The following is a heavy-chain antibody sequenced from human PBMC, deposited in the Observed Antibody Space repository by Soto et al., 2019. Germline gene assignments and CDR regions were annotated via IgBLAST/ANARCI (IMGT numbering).Heavy chain of an antibody. CDR3: ARGESYYDFWSGYHYYGMDV. V-gene: IGHV4-34*01. J-gene: IGHJ6*02. Sequence: SETLSLTCAVYGGSFSGYYRSWIRQPPGKGLEWIGEINHSGSTNYNPSLKSRVTISVDTSKNQFSLKLSSVTAADTAVYYCARGESYYDFWSGYHYYGMDVWGQGTTVTVSS. D-gene: IGHD3-3*01. CDR2: INHSGST. CDR1: GGSFSGYY.